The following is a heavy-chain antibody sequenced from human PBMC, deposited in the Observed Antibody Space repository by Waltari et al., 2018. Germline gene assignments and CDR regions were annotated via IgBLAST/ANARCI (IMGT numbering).Heavy chain of an antibody. CDR3: AGGYSSGWYAY. D-gene: IGHD6-19*01. CDR2: IFHGGTT. V-gene: IGHV4-39*01. Sequence: QLQLHQSGPGLVNPSETLSLTCRVSGDSISSSRYYRGGFRQSPGKGLEWVGCIFHGGTTYYNPSLKSRVTISVDTSKNQFSLKLSSVTAADTAVFYCAGGYSSGWYAYWGQGTLVAVPS. CDR1: GDSISSSRYY. J-gene: IGHJ4*02.